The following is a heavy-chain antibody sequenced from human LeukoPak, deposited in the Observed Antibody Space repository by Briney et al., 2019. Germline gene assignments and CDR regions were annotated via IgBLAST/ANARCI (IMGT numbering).Heavy chain of an antibody. J-gene: IGHJ4*02. D-gene: IGHD6-19*01. Sequence: PGGSLRLSCAASGFTFSSYGMHWVRQAPGKGLEWVAFIRYDGSNKYYADSVKGRFTISRDNSKNMLYLQMNSLRAEDTAVYYCAKDRRQQWLARTYYFDCWGQGTLVTVSS. V-gene: IGHV3-30*02. CDR3: AKDRRQQWLARTYYFDC. CDR2: IRYDGSNK. CDR1: GFTFSSYG.